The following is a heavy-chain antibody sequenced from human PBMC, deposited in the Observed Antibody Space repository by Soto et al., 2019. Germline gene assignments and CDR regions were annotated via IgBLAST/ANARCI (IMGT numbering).Heavy chain of an antibody. Sequence: GGSLRLSCAASGFTFSDYYMSWIRQAPGKGLEWVSYISSSGSTIYYADSVKGRFTISRDNAKNSLYLQMNSLRAEDTAVYYCARLKGPAAREGGIVATIVDYYYGMDVWGQGTTVTVSS. V-gene: IGHV3-11*01. J-gene: IGHJ6*02. D-gene: IGHD5-12*01. CDR2: ISSSGSTI. CDR1: GFTFSDYY. CDR3: ARLKGPAAREGGIVATIVDYYYGMDV.